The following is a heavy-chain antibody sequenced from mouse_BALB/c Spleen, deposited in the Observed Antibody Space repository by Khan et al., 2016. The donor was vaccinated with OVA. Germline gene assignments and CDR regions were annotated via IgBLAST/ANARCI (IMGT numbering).Heavy chain of an antibody. Sequence: SGPGLVKPSQSLSLTCTVTGYSITSGYAWNWIRQFPGNKLEWMGYISYSGVTSYTPSLKSRISITRDTSKNQFFLQLNSVTTEDTATYDCARGNYYGYYFDYWGQGTTRTVSS. V-gene: IGHV3-2*02. CDR1: GYSITSGYA. J-gene: IGHJ2*01. CDR3: ARGNYYGYYFDY. D-gene: IGHD1-1*01. CDR2: ISYSGVT.